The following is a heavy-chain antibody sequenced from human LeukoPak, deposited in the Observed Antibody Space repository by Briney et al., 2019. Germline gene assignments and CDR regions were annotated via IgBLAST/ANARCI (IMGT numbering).Heavy chain of an antibody. V-gene: IGHV1-69*05. CDR2: IIPIFGTA. D-gene: IGHD6-13*01. CDR1: GGTFSSYA. Sequence: ASVKVSCKASGGTFSSYAISWVRQAPGQGLEWMGRIIPIFGTANYAQKFQGRVTITTDESTSTAYTELSSLRSEDTAVYYCATRYSSSWQNFDYWGQGTLVTVSS. J-gene: IGHJ4*02. CDR3: ATRYSSSWQNFDY.